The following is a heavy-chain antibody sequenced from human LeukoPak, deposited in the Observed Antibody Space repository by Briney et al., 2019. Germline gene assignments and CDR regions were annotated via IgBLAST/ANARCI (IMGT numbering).Heavy chain of an antibody. Sequence: GGSLRLSCAASGFTFSSYGMHWVRKAPGKGLEWVAVISYDGSNKYYADSVKGRFTISRDNSKNTLYLQMNSLRAEDTAVYYCAKGPPGYWGQGTLVTVSS. V-gene: IGHV3-30*18. CDR2: ISYDGSNK. CDR1: GFTFSSYG. CDR3: AKGPPGY. J-gene: IGHJ4*02.